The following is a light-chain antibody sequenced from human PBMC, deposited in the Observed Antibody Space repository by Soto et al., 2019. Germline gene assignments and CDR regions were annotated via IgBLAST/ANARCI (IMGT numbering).Light chain of an antibody. CDR3: GAWDSSLSAYV. Sequence: QSVLTQPPSVSAAPGQKVTVSCSGSSSKIGDKYISWYQQIPGTAPKLLIYDNNKRPSGIPDRFSGSNSGTSATLGIAGLQTGDEADYYCGAWDSSLSAYVFGTVTKLTVL. J-gene: IGLJ1*01. CDR1: SSKIGDKY. V-gene: IGLV1-51*01. CDR2: DNN.